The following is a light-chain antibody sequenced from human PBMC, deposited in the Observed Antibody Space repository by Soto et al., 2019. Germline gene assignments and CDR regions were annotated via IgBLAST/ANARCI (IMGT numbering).Light chain of an antibody. Sequence: EIVMTQSPATLSVSPGERATLSCRASQSVSSNLAWYQQKPGQAPRLLIYGASTRATGIPARFSGSGSGTEFTLTISRLQSEDFAVYYGHHYNNWPRTFGKGTKVEI. CDR3: HHYNNWPRT. J-gene: IGKJ1*01. CDR2: GAS. CDR1: QSVSSN. V-gene: IGKV3-15*01.